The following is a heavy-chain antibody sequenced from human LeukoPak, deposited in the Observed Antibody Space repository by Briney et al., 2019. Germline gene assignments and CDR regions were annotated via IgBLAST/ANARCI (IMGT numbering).Heavy chain of an antibody. CDR2: INHSGST. D-gene: IGHD6-13*01. V-gene: IGHV4-34*01. Sequence: PSETLSLTCAVYGGSFSGYYWSWIRQPPGKGLEWIGEINHSGSTNYNPSLKSRVTISVDTSKNQFSLKLSPVTAADTAVYYCARGIVAAAYLDYWGQGTLVTVSS. CDR3: ARGIVAAAYLDY. J-gene: IGHJ4*02. CDR1: GGSFSGYY.